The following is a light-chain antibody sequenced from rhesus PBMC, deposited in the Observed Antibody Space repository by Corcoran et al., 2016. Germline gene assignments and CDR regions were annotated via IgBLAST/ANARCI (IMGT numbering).Light chain of an antibody. CDR3: LQDYTLPFS. V-gene: IGKV1-94*01. CDR1: QGIDKD. CDR2: ATS. J-gene: IGKJ2*01. Sequence: DIQMTQSPSSLSASVGDRVTVTCRASQGIDKDLSWYQQKPGKAPILLIYATSNLKTGVSSRFRGSGAGTDYTLPISSLQPEDVATYFCLQDYTLPFSFGQGTKVEIK.